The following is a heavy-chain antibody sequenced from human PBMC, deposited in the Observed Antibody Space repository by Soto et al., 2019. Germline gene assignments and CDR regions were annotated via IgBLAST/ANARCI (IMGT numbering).Heavy chain of an antibody. CDR1: GFAFDNYA. D-gene: IGHD2-15*01. Sequence: EMQLLESGGGLVQPGGSLRLSCAASGFAFDNYAMSWVRQAPGEVLEWLSTISGSSGGTFYADSVMGRFTISRDNSKNTLYLQMNSLRAEDTAVYYCAKGGSAYCTGGSCHHPFDYLGQGTLVTVSS. CDR3: AKGGSAYCTGGSCHHPFDY. CDR2: ISGSSGGT. J-gene: IGHJ4*02. V-gene: IGHV3-23*01.